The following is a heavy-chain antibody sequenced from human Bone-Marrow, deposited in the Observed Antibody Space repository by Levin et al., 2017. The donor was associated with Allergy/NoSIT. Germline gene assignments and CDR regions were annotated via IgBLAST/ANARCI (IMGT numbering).Heavy chain of an antibody. CDR2: IYYTGST. V-gene: IGHV4-39*01. J-gene: IGHJ4*02. CDR1: GGSISSSTYF. D-gene: IGHD4-17*01. CDR3: ASQRGTTVLFDY. Sequence: PGGSLRLSCTVSGGSISSSTYFWGWVRQPPGKGLEWVGSIYYTGSTFNNPSLKSRVTISVDTSKNQFSLKLSSVTAADTAVYFCASQRGTTVLFDYWGQGTLVTVSS.